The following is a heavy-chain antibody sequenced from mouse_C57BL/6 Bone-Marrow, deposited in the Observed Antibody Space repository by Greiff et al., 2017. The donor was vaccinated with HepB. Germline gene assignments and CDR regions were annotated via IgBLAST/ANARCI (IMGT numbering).Heavy chain of an antibody. J-gene: IGHJ2*01. CDR3: ARYTYGLYY. Sequence: QVHVKQSGAELVKPGASVKLSCKASGYTFTSYWMHWVKQRPGQGLEWIGMIHPNSGSTNYNEKFKSKATLTVDKSSSTAYMQLSSLTSEDSAVYYCARYTYGLYYWGQGTTLTVSS. V-gene: IGHV1-64*01. CDR2: IHPNSGST. CDR1: GYTFTSYW. D-gene: IGHD5-1-1*01.